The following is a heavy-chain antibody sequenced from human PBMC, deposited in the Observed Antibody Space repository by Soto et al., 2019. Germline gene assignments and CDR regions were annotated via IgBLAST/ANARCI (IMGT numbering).Heavy chain of an antibody. CDR3: ARKDKSGYFNWFDP. Sequence: GESLKISCQASGYTFINNWGGWVRQMPGKGLEWMGIIFPSDSDTRYSPSFQGQVTISADRSTSTVFLQWASLKASDTAVYFCARKDKSGYFNWFDPWGQGTLVTVSS. CDR1: GYTFINNW. J-gene: IGHJ5*02. CDR2: IFPSDSDT. D-gene: IGHD3-22*01. V-gene: IGHV5-51*01.